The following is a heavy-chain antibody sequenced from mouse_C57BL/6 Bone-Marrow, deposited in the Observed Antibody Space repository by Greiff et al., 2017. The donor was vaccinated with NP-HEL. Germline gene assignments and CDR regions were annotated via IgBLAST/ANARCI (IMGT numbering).Heavy chain of an antibody. CDR3: TLYYYGSSYVRYFDV. V-gene: IGHV14-1*01. CDR1: GFNIKDYY. Sequence: EVQLQQSGAELVRPGASVKLSCTASGFNIKDYYMHWVKQRPEQGLEWIGRIDPEDGDTESAPKFQGKATMNADTSSNTAYLQLSSLTSEDTAVYYCTLYYYGSSYVRYFDVWGTGTTVTVSS. J-gene: IGHJ1*03. CDR2: IDPEDGDT. D-gene: IGHD1-1*01.